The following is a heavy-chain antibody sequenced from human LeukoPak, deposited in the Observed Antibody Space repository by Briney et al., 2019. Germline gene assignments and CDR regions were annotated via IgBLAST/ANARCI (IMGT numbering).Heavy chain of an antibody. Sequence: ASVKVSCKASGYTFTSYYMHWVRQAPGQGLEWMGIINPSGGSTSYAQKFQGTVTMTRDTSTSTVYMELSSLRSEDTAVYYCARERPTIAARSSNWFDPWSQGTLVTVSS. V-gene: IGHV1-46*01. J-gene: IGHJ5*02. CDR2: INPSGGST. D-gene: IGHD6-6*01. CDR3: ARERPTIAARSSNWFDP. CDR1: GYTFTSYY.